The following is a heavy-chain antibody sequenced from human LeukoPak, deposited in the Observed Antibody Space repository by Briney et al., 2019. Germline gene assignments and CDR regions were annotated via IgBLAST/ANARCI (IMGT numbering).Heavy chain of an antibody. CDR2: IIPIFGTA. Sequence: GASVKVSCKASGGTFSSYAISRVRQAPGQGLEWMGGIIPIFGTANYAQKFQGRVTITADESTSTAYMELSSLRSEDTAVYYCARRRPINCSGGSCYTGYYYYYYMDVWGKGTTVTVSS. CDR3: ARRRPINCSGGSCYTGYYYYYYMDV. J-gene: IGHJ6*03. V-gene: IGHV1-69*13. D-gene: IGHD2-15*01. CDR1: GGTFSSYA.